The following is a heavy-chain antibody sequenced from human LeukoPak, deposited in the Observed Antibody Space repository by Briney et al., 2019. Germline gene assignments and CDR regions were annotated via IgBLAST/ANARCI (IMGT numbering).Heavy chain of an antibody. CDR3: ARRPTKAVNIDY. J-gene: IGHJ4*02. D-gene: IGHD1-1*01. CDR1: GGSITSSTSY. CDR2: IYYSGST. V-gene: IGHV4-39*01. Sequence: SETLSLTCTVSGGSITSSTSYWGWIRQPPGKGLEWIGTIYYSGSTYYNPSLKSRATMSVDTSKNQFSLKLSSVTAADTAVYYCARRPTKAVNIDYWGQGTLVTVSS.